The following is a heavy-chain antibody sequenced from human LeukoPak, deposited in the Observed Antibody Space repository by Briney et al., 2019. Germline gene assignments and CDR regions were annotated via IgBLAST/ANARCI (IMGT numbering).Heavy chain of an antibody. CDR1: GYTFTSYG. CDR2: ISAYNGNT. CDR3: ARARRGVEMATIFDF. D-gene: IGHD5-24*01. V-gene: IGHV1-18*01. J-gene: IGHJ4*02. Sequence: ASVTVSCEASGYTFTSYGISWVRQAPGQGLEWMGWISAYNGNTKYAQKLQGRVTMTTDTSTSTAYMELRSLRSDDTAVYYCARARRGVEMATIFDFWGQGTLVTVSS.